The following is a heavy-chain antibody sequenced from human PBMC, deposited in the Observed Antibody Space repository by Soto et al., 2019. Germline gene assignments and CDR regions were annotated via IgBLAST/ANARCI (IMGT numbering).Heavy chain of an antibody. CDR1: GYTFTNYY. J-gene: IGHJ4*02. CDR3: ARGGDVVLVTAPFDY. Sequence: QVQLVQSGAEVKKPGASVKVSCRTSGYTFTNYYMHWVRQAPGQGLEWMGIIKCSGGETTYAQKSLGRVTMTRDTYTSTVYMELSSRRSEDTAVYYCARGGDVVLVTAPFDYWGQGTLVTVSS. V-gene: IGHV1-46*03. D-gene: IGHD2-8*02. CDR2: IKCSGGET.